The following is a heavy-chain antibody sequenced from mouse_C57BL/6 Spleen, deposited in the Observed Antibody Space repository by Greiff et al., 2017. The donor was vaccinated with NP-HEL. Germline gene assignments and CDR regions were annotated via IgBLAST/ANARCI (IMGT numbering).Heavy chain of an antibody. CDR3: AREGNSNLDY. D-gene: IGHD2-5*01. CDR2: ISDGGSYT. Sequence: DVHLVESGGGLVKPGGSLKLSCAASGFTFSSYAMSWVRQTPEKRLEWVATISDGGSYTYYPDNVKGRFTISRDNAKNNLYLQMSQLKSEDTAMYYCAREGNSNLDYWGQGTTLTVSS. V-gene: IGHV5-4*01. J-gene: IGHJ2*01. CDR1: GFTFSSYA.